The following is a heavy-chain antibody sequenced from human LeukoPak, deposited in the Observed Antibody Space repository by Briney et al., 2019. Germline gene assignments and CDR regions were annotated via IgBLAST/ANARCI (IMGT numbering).Heavy chain of an antibody. CDR3: ARLGPDSSSWYGGSNWFDP. CDR1: GGSISSYY. J-gene: IGHJ5*02. V-gene: IGHV4-59*01. Sequence: SETLSLTCTVSGGSISSYYWSWIRQPPGKGLEWIGYIYYSGSTNYNPSLKSRVTISVDTSKNQFSLKLSSVTAADTAVYYCARLGPDSSSWYGGSNWFDPWGQGTLVTVSS. D-gene: IGHD6-13*01. CDR2: IYYSGST.